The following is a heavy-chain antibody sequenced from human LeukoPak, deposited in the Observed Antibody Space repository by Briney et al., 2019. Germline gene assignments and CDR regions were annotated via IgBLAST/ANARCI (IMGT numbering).Heavy chain of an antibody. CDR3: ARKTDHQTGGDY. CDR1: GFTFSSYP. D-gene: IGHD1-1*01. CDR2: IYSGGST. Sequence: AGGSLRLSCTASGFTFSSYPMYWVRQAPGEGLEWVSLIYSGGSTSYADSVKGRFTISRDNSKNTLYLQMNSLRAEDTAVYYCARKTDHQTGGDYWGQGTLVTVSS. V-gene: IGHV3-66*01. J-gene: IGHJ4*02.